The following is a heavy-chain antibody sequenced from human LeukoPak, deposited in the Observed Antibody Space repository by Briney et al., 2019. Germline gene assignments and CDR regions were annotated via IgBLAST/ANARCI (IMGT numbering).Heavy chain of an antibody. CDR2: ISGSGGST. CDR1: GFTFSSYA. V-gene: IGHV3-23*01. Sequence: GRSLRLSCAASGFTFSSYAMSWVRQAPGKGLEWVSAISGSGGSTYYADSVKGRFTISRDNSKSTLYLQMNSLRAEDTAVYYCAKGLWSSTVTTPFDYWGQGTLVTVSS. D-gene: IGHD4-17*01. J-gene: IGHJ4*02. CDR3: AKGLWSSTVTTPFDY.